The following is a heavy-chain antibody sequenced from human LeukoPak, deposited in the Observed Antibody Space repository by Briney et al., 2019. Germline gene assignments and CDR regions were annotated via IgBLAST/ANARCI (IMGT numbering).Heavy chain of an antibody. CDR2: MNPNSGGT. CDR3: AVSYDLGFDP. V-gene: IGHV1-2*02. J-gene: IGHJ5*02. CDR1: GYTFTSYD. D-gene: IGHD3-3*01. Sequence: ASVKVSCKASGYTFTSYDINWVRQATGQGLEWMGWMNPNSGGTNYAQKFQGRVTMTRDTSISTAYMELSRLRSDDTAVYYSAVSYDLGFDPWGQGTLVTVSS.